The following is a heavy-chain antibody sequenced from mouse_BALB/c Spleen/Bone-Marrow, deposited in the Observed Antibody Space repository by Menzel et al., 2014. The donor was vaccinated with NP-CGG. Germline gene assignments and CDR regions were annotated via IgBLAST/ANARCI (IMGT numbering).Heavy chain of an antibody. CDR2: INPYNDGT. D-gene: IGHD2-14*01. V-gene: IGHV1-14*01. Sequence: VQLKESGPELVKGGASVKMSCKASGYTFXSYVMHWVKQKPGQGLEWIGYINPYNDGTKYNEKFKGKATLTSDKSSSTAYMELSSLTSEDSAVYYCASPYYRYDGFAYWGQGTLVTVSA. CDR3: ASPYYRYDGFAY. CDR1: GYTFXSYV. J-gene: IGHJ3*01.